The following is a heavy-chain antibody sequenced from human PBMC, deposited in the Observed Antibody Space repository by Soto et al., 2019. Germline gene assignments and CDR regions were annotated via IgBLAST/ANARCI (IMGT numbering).Heavy chain of an antibody. CDR3: ARVRRNGSYYYYYYMDV. Sequence: SETPSLTCAVYGGSFSGYYWSWIRQPPGKGLEWIGEINHSGSTNYNPSLKSRVTISVDTSKNQFSLKLSSVTAADTAVYYCARVRRNGSYYYYYYMDVWGKGTTVTLSS. CDR2: INHSGST. J-gene: IGHJ6*03. CDR1: GGSFSGYY. D-gene: IGHD1-26*01. V-gene: IGHV4-34*01.